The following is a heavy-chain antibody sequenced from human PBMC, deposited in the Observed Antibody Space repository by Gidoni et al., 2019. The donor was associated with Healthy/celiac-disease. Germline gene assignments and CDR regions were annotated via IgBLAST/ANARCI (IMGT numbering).Heavy chain of an antibody. D-gene: IGHD1-26*01. J-gene: IGHJ5*02. V-gene: IGHV1-2*04. Sequence: QVQLVQSGAEVKKPGASLKVSCKASGYPFTGYYMHWVRQAPGQGLEWMGWINPNSGGTNYAQKFQGWVTMTRDTSISTAYMELSRLRSDDTAVYYCARGRVVGATTGHWFDPWGQGTLVTVSS. CDR2: INPNSGGT. CDR1: GYPFTGYY. CDR3: ARGRVVGATTGHWFDP.